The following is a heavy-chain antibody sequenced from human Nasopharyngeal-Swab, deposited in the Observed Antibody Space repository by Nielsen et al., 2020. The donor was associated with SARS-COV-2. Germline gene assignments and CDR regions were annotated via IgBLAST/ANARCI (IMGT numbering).Heavy chain of an antibody. CDR3: ARVPALITYYYYGMDV. Sequence: GESLKISCAASGFTFSSYEINSVRQAPGTGLEWVSYISISGSTIYYADSVKGRFTISRDNAKNSLYLQMNSLRAEDTAVYYCARVPALITYYYYGMDVWGQGTTVNVAS. D-gene: IGHD3-16*01. V-gene: IGHV3-48*03. J-gene: IGHJ6*02. CDR2: ISISGSTI. CDR1: GFTFSSYE.